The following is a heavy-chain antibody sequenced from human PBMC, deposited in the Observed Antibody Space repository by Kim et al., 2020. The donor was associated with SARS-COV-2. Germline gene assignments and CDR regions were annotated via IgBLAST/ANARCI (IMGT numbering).Heavy chain of an antibody. CDR1: GFTFSSYG. J-gene: IGHJ1*01. V-gene: IGHV3-30*18. D-gene: IGHD1-26*01. CDR2: ISYDGSNK. CDR3: AKDPGRELLEFPH. Sequence: GGSLRLSCAASGFTFSSYGMHWVRQAPGKGLEWVAVISYDGSNKYYADSVKGRFTISRDNSKNTLYLQMNSLRAEDTAVYYCAKDPGRELLEFPHWGQGTLVTVSS.